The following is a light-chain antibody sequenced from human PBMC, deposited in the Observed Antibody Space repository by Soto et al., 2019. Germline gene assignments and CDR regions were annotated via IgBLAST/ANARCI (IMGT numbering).Light chain of an antibody. Sequence: IVRTQSASALSVSPWERAALSCMASQSVSSNLAWYQQKPGQAPRLLIYGASTRATGIPARFSGSGSGTEFTLTISSLQSEDFAVYYCQQYNNWPPWTFGQGSKVDIK. CDR3: QQYNNWPPWT. J-gene: IGKJ1*01. V-gene: IGKV3-15*01. CDR1: QSVSSN. CDR2: GAS.